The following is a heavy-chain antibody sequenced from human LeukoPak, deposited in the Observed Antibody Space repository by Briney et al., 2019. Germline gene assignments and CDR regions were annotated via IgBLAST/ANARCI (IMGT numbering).Heavy chain of an antibody. CDR2: IRTSDSTI. V-gene: IGHV3-48*03. CDR3: ARRVGYGSGSYYDY. CDR1: GFTFSSYE. Sequence: GGSLRLSCAVSGFTFSSYEINWVRQAPGKGLEWVSYIRTSDSTIYYADSVKGRFTFSRDNAKNSLYLQLNSLRAEDTAVYYCARRVGYGSGSYYDYWGQGTLVTVSS. J-gene: IGHJ4*02. D-gene: IGHD3-10*01.